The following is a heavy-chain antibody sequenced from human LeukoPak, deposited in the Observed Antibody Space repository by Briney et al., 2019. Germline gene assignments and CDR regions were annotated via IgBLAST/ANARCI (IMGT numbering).Heavy chain of an antibody. J-gene: IGHJ4*02. Sequence: PGGSLRLSCAASGFTFSSYNMNWVRQAPGKGLEWVSYISSSSSNIYCADSVKGRFTISRDNAKNSLYLQMNSLRDEDTAVYYCAREYSSSSGSVSDYWGQGTLVTVSS. D-gene: IGHD6-6*01. V-gene: IGHV3-48*02. CDR3: AREYSSSSGSVSDY. CDR2: ISSSSSNI. CDR1: GFTFSSYN.